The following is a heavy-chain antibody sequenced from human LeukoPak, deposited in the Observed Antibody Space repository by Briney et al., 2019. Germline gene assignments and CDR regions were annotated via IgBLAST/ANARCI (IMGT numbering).Heavy chain of an antibody. D-gene: IGHD6-13*01. J-gene: IGHJ4*02. CDR2: ISGSGGST. CDR3: ARVIRAAPGKGYFDY. V-gene: IGHV3-23*01. CDR1: GFTFISYA. Sequence: PGVSLRLPCAPSGFTFISYAMHWSPQAPGKGLEWASSISGSGGSTYHADSVKGRFTISRDSSKNTLYLQMNSLRAEDTAIYYCARVIRAAPGKGYFDYWGQGTLVTVSS.